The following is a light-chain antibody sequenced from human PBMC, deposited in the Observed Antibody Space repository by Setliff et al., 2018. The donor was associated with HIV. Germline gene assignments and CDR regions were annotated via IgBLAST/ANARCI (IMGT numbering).Light chain of an antibody. J-gene: IGKJ4*01. CDR3: QKYNSAPLT. V-gene: IGKV1-27*01. CDR1: QDISNY. Sequence: DIQMTQSPSSLSASVGDSVTITCRASQDISNYLGWYQQKPGKVPKLLIYAASILQSGVPSRFRGSGSVTDFTLTITSLQPEDVATYYCQKYNSAPLTFGGGTKVDIK. CDR2: AAS.